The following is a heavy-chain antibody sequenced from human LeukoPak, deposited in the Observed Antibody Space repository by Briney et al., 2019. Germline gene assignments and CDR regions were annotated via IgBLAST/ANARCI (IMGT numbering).Heavy chain of an antibody. CDR1: GYTLTELS. D-gene: IGHD3-9*01. V-gene: IGHV1-24*01. CDR2: FDPEDGET. Sequence: ASVKVSCKVSGYTLTELSMHWVRQAPGKGLEWMGGFDPEDGETIYAQKFQGRVTMTEDTSTDTAYMELSSLRSEDTAVYYCARGARKTGYYYYYGMDVWGQGTTVTVSS. J-gene: IGHJ6*02. CDR3: ARGARKTGYYYYYGMDV.